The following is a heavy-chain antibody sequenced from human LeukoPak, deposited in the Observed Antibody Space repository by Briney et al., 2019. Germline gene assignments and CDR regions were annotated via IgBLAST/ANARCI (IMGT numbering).Heavy chain of an antibody. CDR3: ARPVVSGNFDY. V-gene: IGHV1-18*01. Sequence: ASVKVSCKASGYTFSTYGISWVRQAPGQGLEWMGWISGYSGNVNYAQNFQGRVTMTTVSSTTTAYMELGSLRSDDTAVYYCARPVVSGNFDYWGQGTLVTVSS. J-gene: IGHJ4*02. D-gene: IGHD5/OR15-5a*01. CDR1: GYTFSTYG. CDR2: ISGYSGNV.